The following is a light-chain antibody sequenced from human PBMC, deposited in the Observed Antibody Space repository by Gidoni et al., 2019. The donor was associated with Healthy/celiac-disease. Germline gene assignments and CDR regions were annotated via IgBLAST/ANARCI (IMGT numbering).Light chain of an antibody. V-gene: IGLV2-14*01. Sequence: QSAPTQPASVSGSPGHPITISCTGTSSDVGGYNYVSWYQQPPGKAPKLMIYDVSNRPSGVSNRFSGSKSGNTASLTISGLQAEDEADYYCSSYTSSSTLVFGTGTKVTVL. J-gene: IGLJ1*01. CDR2: DVS. CDR1: SSDVGGYNY. CDR3: SSYTSSSTLV.